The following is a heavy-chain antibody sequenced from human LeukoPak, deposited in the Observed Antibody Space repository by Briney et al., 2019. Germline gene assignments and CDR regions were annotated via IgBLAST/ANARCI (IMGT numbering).Heavy chain of an antibody. J-gene: IGHJ3*02. D-gene: IGHD3-3*01. CDR2: ISWNSGSI. Sequence: GGSLRLSCAASGFTFDDYAMHWVRQAPGKGLEWVSGISWNSGSIGYADSVKGRFTISRDNAKNSLYLQMNSLRAEDTALYYCAKGSDFWGGSIWGQGTMVTVSS. CDR1: GFTFDDYA. V-gene: IGHV3-9*01. CDR3: AKGSDFWGGSI.